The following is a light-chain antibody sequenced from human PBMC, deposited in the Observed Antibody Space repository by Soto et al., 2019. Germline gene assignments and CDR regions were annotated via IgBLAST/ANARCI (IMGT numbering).Light chain of an antibody. Sequence: DIVMTQSPDTLSVSPGERATLSCRASQSVSSSLAWYQQKPGQPPRLLIYDASTRATDIPARFSGSGSGTEFTLTISSLQSEDFAVYYCQHYNNWSPLTFGGGTKVEIK. CDR1: QSVSSS. CDR2: DAS. J-gene: IGKJ4*01. CDR3: QHYNNWSPLT. V-gene: IGKV3-15*01.